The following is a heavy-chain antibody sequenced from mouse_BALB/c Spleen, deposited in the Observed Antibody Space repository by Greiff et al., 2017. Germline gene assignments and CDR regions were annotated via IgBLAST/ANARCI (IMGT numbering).Heavy chain of an antibody. CDR2: INPGSGGT. Sequence: VQLQQSGAELVRPGTSVKVSCKASGYAFTNYLIEWVKQRPGQGLEWIGVINPGSGGTNYNEKFKGKATLTADKSSSTAYMQLSSLTSDDSAVYFCARSKYYGAMDYWGQGTSVTVSS. CDR1: GYAFTNYL. J-gene: IGHJ4*01. CDR3: ARSKYYGAMDY. D-gene: IGHD1-1*01. V-gene: IGHV1-54*01.